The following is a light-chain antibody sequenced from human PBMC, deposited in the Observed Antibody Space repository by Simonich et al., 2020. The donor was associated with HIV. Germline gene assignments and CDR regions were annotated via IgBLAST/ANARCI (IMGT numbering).Light chain of an antibody. J-gene: IGKJ4*01. V-gene: IGKV1-5*03. Sequence: DIQMTQSPSTLSASVGDRVTITCRASQSISSWLAWYQQKPGKAPKLLIYKASSLESGVPSRFSGSGSGTEFTLTISSLQPDDFATYYCQNYHSAPLTFGGGTNVEIK. CDR2: KAS. CDR1: QSISSW. CDR3: QNYHSAPLT.